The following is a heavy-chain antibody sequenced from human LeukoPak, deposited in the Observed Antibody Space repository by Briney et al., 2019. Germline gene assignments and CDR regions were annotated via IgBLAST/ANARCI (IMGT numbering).Heavy chain of an antibody. V-gene: IGHV4-59*08. CDR2: IYYSGST. CDR1: GGSISSYY. Sequence: SETLSLTCTVSGGSISSYYGSWIRQPPGKGLEWIGYIYYSGSTNYNPSLKSRVTISVDTSKNQFSLKLSSVTAADTAVYYCARGGSREVTTLDYWGQGTLVTVSS. CDR3: ARGGSREVTTLDY. D-gene: IGHD4-17*01. J-gene: IGHJ4*02.